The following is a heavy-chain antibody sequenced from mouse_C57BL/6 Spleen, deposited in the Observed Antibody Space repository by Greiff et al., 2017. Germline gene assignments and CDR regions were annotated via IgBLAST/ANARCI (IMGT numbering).Heavy chain of an antibody. J-gene: IGHJ2*01. D-gene: IGHD2-1*01. V-gene: IGHV5-17*01. Sequence: EVQVVESGGGLVKPGGSLKLSCAASGFTFSDYGMHWVRQAPEKGLEWVAYISSSSSTIYYADTVKGRFTISRDNAKNTLFLQMPSLRSGDTAMYYCASGGYGKGNYFDYWGQGTTLTVSS. CDR2: ISSSSSTI. CDR1: GFTFSDYG. CDR3: ASGGYGKGNYFDY.